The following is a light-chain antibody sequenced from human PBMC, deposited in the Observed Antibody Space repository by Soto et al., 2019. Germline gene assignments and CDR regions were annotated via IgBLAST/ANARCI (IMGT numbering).Light chain of an antibody. CDR2: GAS. CDR3: QQTYSAPRT. V-gene: IGKV1-39*01. Sequence: IQMTQSPSSLSASVGDRVTISCRASQSITIYLNWYQQTPGKAPRLLIDGASTLQTGVPSRFSGSGSMTDFTLTISNLQPEHFATYYCQQTYSAPRTFGPGTKVDIK. CDR1: QSITIY. J-gene: IGKJ1*01.